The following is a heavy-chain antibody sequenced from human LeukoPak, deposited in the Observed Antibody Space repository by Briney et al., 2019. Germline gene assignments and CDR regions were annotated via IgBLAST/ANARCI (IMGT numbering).Heavy chain of an antibody. CDR2: IYHSGST. J-gene: IGHJ4*02. Sequence: PSETLSLTCSVSGGSISSGYYYWSWIRQPPGKGPEWMGYIYHSGSTNYNPSLKSRVTISVDKSKNQFSLKLASVTAADTAMYYCARGRFYFDYWGQGSLVTVSS. CDR1: GGSISSGYYY. CDR3: ARGRFYFDY. V-gene: IGHV4-30-2*01.